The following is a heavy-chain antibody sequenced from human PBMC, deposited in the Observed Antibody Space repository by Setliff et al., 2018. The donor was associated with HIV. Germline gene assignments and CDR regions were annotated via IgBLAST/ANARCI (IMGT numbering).Heavy chain of an antibody. D-gene: IGHD2-21*02. CDR2: IYTRGNT. V-gene: IGHV4-4*07. Sequence: CSVSGASITSHNWSWIRQAAGKGLEWIGRIYTRGNTNYNPSLRSRVTMSVDTSKNQFSLKVTSVTAADTAVYYCTRDLWGDDYYYNNMDVWGKGTTVTVSS. CDR1: GASITSHN. J-gene: IGHJ6*03. CDR3: TRDLWGDDYYYNNMDV.